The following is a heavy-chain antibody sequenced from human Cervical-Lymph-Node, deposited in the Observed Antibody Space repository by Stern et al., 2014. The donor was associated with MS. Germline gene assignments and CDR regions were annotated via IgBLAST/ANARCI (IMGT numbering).Heavy chain of an antibody. CDR1: ANSFAGYW. J-gene: IGHJ2*01. D-gene: IGHD6-6*01. V-gene: IGHV5-51*03. CDR2: IFTGDSDT. Sequence: QLVESGAEVKKPGESLKISCQGPANSFAGYWIAWLRQMPGEGLEWMGIIFTGDSDTRYSPSFQGQVTISVDKSSSTAYLYWNSLKASDTAMYYCARRLGWESIRSSGNYFDLWGRGTLVRVSS. CDR3: ARRLGWESIRSSGNYFDL.